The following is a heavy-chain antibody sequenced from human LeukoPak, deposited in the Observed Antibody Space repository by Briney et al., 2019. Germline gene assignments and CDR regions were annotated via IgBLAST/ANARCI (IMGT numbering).Heavy chain of an antibody. D-gene: IGHD6-13*01. V-gene: IGHV3-74*01. CDR2: INSAGSST. CDR3: ARGGDSSNWYPGYFDY. Sequence: GGSLRLSCVASGFILSSYWMHWVRQVPGKGLVWVSRINSAGSSTRFADSVQGRFTISRDNGKNTLYLQMNSLRAEDTAVYYCARGGDSSNWYPGYFDYWGQGALVTVSS. J-gene: IGHJ4*02. CDR1: GFILSSYW.